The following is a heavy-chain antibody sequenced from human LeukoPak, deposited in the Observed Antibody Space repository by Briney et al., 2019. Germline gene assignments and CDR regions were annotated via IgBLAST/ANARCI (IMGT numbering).Heavy chain of an antibody. D-gene: IGHD2-15*01. Sequence: PGGSLRLSCAASGFTFSDYYMSWIRQAPGKGLEWVSYISSSGSTIYYADSVKGRFTISRDNAKNSLYLQMNSLRAEDTAVYYCARSSYCSGGSCYFTPFDYWGQGTLVTVSS. V-gene: IGHV3-11*01. CDR3: ARSSYCSGGSCYFTPFDY. CDR2: ISSSGSTI. J-gene: IGHJ4*02. CDR1: GFTFSDYY.